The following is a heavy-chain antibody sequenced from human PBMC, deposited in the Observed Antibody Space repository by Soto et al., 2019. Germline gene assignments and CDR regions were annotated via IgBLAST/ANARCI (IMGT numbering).Heavy chain of an antibody. CDR3: ARDRLARGVPVAGRIDY. Sequence: PGGSLRLSCAASGFIFSQYSMNWVRQAPWKGLEWVSSISSTGALMYYADSVKGRFTISRDDADNSLYLQMNSLRVEDTAVYYCARDRLARGVPVAGRIDYWGQGALVTVYS. CDR2: ISSTGALM. D-gene: IGHD6-19*01. V-gene: IGHV3-21*01. CDR1: GFIFSQYS. J-gene: IGHJ4*02.